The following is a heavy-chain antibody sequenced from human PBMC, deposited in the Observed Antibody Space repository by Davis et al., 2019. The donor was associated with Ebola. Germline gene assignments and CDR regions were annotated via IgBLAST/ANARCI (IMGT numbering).Heavy chain of an antibody. D-gene: IGHD1-26*01. Sequence: GESLKISCAASGFTFSSYWMHWVRQAPGKGLVWVSHINSDGSSTSYADSVKGRFTISRDNAKNTLYLQMNSLRAEDTAVYYCARGRYSGSYYLPFWYWGQGTLVTVSS. J-gene: IGHJ4*02. CDR1: GFTFSSYW. CDR2: INSDGSST. V-gene: IGHV3-74*01. CDR3: ARGRYSGSYYLPFWY.